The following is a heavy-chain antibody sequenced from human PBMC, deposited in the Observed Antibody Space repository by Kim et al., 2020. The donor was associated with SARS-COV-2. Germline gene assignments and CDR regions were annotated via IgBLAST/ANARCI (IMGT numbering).Heavy chain of an antibody. CDR1: GGSISSSSYY. D-gene: IGHD2-15*01. Sequence: SETLSLTCTVSGGSISSSSYYWGWIRQPPGKGLEWIGSIYYSGSTYYNPSLKSRVTISVDTSQNQFSLKLSSVTAADTAVYYCARHRTPHWVVVLAATGYYFDYWGQGTLVTVSS. J-gene: IGHJ4*02. CDR2: IYYSGST. CDR3: ARHRTPHWVVVLAATGYYFDY. V-gene: IGHV4-39*01.